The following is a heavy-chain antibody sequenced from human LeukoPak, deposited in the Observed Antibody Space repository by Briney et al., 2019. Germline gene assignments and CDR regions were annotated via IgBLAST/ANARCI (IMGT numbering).Heavy chain of an antibody. CDR1: GFTFSSFG. Sequence: PGGSLRLSCAASGFTFSSFGMSWVRQAPGKGLEWVSTISGSGGIIDYADSVKGRFTFSRDNSRNMVYLQMNSLTAEDTAVYYCAKDLPDCADNIESDWGQGTLVTVSS. D-gene: IGHD2-21*02. J-gene: IGHJ4*02. V-gene: IGHV3-23*01. CDR2: ISGSGGII. CDR3: AKDLPDCADNIESD.